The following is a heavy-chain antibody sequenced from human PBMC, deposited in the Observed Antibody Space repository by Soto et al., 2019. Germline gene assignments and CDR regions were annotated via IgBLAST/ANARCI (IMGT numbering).Heavy chain of an antibody. V-gene: IGHV3-74*01. CDR1: GFTFSSYW. J-gene: IGHJ6*02. Sequence: PGGSLRLSCAASGFTFSSYWMHWVRQAPGKGLVWVSRINSDGSSTSYADSVKGRFTISRDNAKNTLYLQMNSLRAEDTAVYYCARVYGAAAGPSDYYYYGMDVWGQGTTVTVSS. CDR3: ARVYGAAAGPSDYYYYGMDV. CDR2: INSDGSST. D-gene: IGHD6-13*01.